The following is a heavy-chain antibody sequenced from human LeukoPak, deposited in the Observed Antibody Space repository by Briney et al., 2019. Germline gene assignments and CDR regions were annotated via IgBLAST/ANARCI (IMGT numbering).Heavy chain of an antibody. D-gene: IGHD6-19*01. CDR2: ISGSGYST. V-gene: IGHV3-23*01. CDR1: GFTFSDYA. CDR3: AKDLAVAGTFDY. Sequence: GGSLRLSCAASGFTFSDYAMNWVRQAPGKGVEWVSGISGSGYSTYFADSVKGRFSISRDNSKNTLYLQMNSLRAEDTAVYYCAKDLAVAGTFDYWGQGTLVTVSS. J-gene: IGHJ4*02.